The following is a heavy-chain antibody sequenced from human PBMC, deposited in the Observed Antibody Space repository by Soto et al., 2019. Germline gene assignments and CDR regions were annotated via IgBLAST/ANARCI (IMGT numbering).Heavy chain of an antibody. D-gene: IGHD3-3*01. Sequence: ESGPTLVNPPRTLTLNCTFFVVSLSPSGVGVGWIRQPPGKALEWLALIYWDDDKRYSPSLKSRLTITNDTSKNQVVLTMTNMDPVDTATYYCAHSGYYDFWSGYFDYWGQGTLVTVSS. CDR2: IYWDDDK. CDR3: AHSGYYDFWSGYFDY. V-gene: IGHV2-5*02. J-gene: IGHJ4*02. CDR1: VVSLSPSGVG.